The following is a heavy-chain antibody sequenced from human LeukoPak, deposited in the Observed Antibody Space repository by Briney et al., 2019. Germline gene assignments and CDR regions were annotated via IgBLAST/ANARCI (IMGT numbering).Heavy chain of an antibody. CDR3: AKDLTLSSSWFYYYYYYGMDV. V-gene: IGHV3-23*01. CDR1: GFTFSSYG. J-gene: IGHJ6*02. Sequence: GGSLRLSCAASGFTFSSYGMHWVRQAPGKGLEWVSAISGSGGSTYYADSVKGRFTISRDNSKNTLYLQMNSLRAEDTAVYYCAKDLTLSSSWFYYYYYYGMDVWGQGTTVTVSS. CDR2: ISGSGGST. D-gene: IGHD6-13*01.